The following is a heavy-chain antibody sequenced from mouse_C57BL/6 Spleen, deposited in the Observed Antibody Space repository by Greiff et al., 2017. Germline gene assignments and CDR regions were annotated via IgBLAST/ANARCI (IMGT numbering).Heavy chain of an antibody. CDR1: GYAFSSSW. CDR2: IYPGDGDT. Sequence: VQLQQSGPELVKPGASVKLSCKASGYAFSSSWMNWVKQRPGKGLEWVGRIYPGDGDTNYNGKFKGKATLTADKSSSTAYMQLSSLTSEDSAVYFCARDGVITIGALDYGGKGTTLTVSS. CDR3: ARDGVITIGALDY. D-gene: IGHD1-1*01. J-gene: IGHJ2*01. V-gene: IGHV1-82*01.